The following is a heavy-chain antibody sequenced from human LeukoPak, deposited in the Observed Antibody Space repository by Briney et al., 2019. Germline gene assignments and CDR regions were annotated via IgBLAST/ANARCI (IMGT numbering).Heavy chain of an antibody. CDR1: GYTFTGYY. CDR2: INHNSGGT. Sequence: ASVKVSCKASGYTFTGYYMHWVRQAPGQGLEWMGRINHNSGGTNYAQKFQGRVTMTRDTSIRTAYMELSRLRSDDTAVYYCARTKADHDAFDIWGQGTMVTVSS. V-gene: IGHV1-2*06. CDR3: ARTKADHDAFDI. D-gene: IGHD2-8*01. J-gene: IGHJ3*02.